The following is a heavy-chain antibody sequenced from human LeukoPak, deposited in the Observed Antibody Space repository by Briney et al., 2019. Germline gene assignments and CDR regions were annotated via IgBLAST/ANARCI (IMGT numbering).Heavy chain of an antibody. V-gene: IGHV3-74*01. D-gene: IGHD1-1*01. J-gene: IGHJ5*02. CDR2: INSDGSST. CDR1: GFTFRSYW. Sequence: GGSLRLSCAASGFTFRSYWMHWVRQAPGKGLVWVSRINSDGSSTSYADSVKGRFTISRDNAKNTLYLQMNSLRAEDTAVYYCARASGTGTTYVWFDPWGQGTLVTVSS. CDR3: ARASGTGTTYVWFDP.